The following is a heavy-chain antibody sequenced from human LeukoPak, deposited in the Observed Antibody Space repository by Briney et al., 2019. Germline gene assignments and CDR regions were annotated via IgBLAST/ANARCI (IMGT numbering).Heavy chain of an antibody. D-gene: IGHD2-21*02. CDR3: AHSATAVSWYYFDY. V-gene: IGHV2-5*01. J-gene: IGHJ4*02. CDR2: IYWNDDK. Sequence: SGPTLVNPPQTLTLTCTFSGFSLSTSEVGVGWIRQPPGKALEGLALIYWNDDKRITPSLKTRLTITKDTSKNQVVLTMTNMDPMDTATYYCAHSATAVSWYYFDYWGQGTLVTVSS. CDR1: GFSLSTSEVG.